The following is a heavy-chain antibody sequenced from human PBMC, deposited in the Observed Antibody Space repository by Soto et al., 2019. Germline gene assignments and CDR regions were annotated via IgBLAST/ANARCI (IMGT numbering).Heavy chain of an antibody. V-gene: IGHV1-69*13. CDR1: GGTFSSYA. CDR2: IIPIFGTA. J-gene: IGHJ6*02. Sequence: SVKVSCKASGGTFSSYAISWVRQAPGQGLEWMGGIIPIFGTANYAQKFQGRVTITADESTSTAYMELSSLRSGDTAVYYCARSRDIVLVPAATATIHYYYYYGMDVWGRGTTVTVSS. CDR3: ARSRDIVLVPAATATIHYYYYYGMDV. D-gene: IGHD2-2*01.